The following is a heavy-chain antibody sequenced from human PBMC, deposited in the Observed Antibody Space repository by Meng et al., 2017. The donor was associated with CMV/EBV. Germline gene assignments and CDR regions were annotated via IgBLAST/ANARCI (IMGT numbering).Heavy chain of an antibody. CDR1: GFIFDDYS. V-gene: IGHV3-9*01. CDR2: LNWNSNHI. D-gene: IGHD3-22*01. J-gene: IGHJ4*02. Sequence: SLKISCAVSGFIFDDYSMHWVRQAPGKGPEWLLSLNWNSNHIGQAESVKGRFAISRDNAKNSLYLQMNSLIVEDTAVYYCVKDGFSYQSSGGTFESWGQGTRVTVSS. CDR3: VKDGFSYQSSGGTFES.